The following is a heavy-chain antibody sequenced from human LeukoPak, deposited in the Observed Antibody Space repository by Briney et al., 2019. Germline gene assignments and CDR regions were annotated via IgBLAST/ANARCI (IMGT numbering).Heavy chain of an antibody. J-gene: IGHJ4*02. CDR3: ARDLPGVVVVPGDY. Sequence: GGSLRLSCAASGFTFSSYSMNWVRQAPGKGLEWVSSISSSSSYIYYADSVKGRFTISRDNAKNSLYQQMNSLRAEDTAVYYCARDLPGVVVVPGDYWGQGTLVTVSS. CDR1: GFTFSSYS. V-gene: IGHV3-21*01. CDR2: ISSSSSYI. D-gene: IGHD2-2*01.